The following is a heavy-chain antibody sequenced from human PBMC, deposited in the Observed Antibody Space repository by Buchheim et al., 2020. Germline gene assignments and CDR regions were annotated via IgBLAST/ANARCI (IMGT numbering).Heavy chain of an antibody. CDR2: ISGGGGSI. J-gene: IGHJ4*02. D-gene: IGHD6-6*01. CDR3: AKGIEYSSSTPFDY. V-gene: IGHV3-23*04. CDR1: GFTFSNYA. Sequence: VQLVESGGGLVEPGGTLRLSCAASGFTFSNYAMSWVRQAPGKGLEWVSTISGGGGSIHYADTVKGRFTISRDNSKNTLYLQMNSLRVEDTAVYYCAKGIEYSSSTPFDYWGQGTL.